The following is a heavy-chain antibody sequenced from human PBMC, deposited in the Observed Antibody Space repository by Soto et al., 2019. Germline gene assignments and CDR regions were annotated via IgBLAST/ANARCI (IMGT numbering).Heavy chain of an antibody. CDR3: ARAPYYPNAFDI. CDR2: IIPIFGTA. V-gene: IGHV1-69*06. D-gene: IGHD3-10*01. Sequence: QVQLVQSGAEVKKPGSSVKVSCKASGGTFSSYAISWVRQAPGHGLEWMGGIIPIFGTANYAQKFQGRVTITADKSTSTGYMELSSLRSEDTAVYYCARAPYYPNAFDIWGQGTMVTVSS. J-gene: IGHJ3*02. CDR1: GGTFSSYA.